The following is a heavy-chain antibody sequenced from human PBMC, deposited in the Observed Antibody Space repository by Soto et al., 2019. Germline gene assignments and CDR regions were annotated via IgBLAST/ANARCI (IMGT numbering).Heavy chain of an antibody. V-gene: IGHV1-18*01. J-gene: IGHJ6*02. CDR1: GYTFPSQG. CDR2: ISAYNGNT. Sequence: ASVKVFCKPSGYTFPSQGIRWVRQAPGQGLEWMGWISAYNGNTNYAQKLQGRVTMTTDTSTSTAYMELRSLRSDDTAVYYCARDRVVVAALGYYYYGMDVWGQGTTVNVSS. D-gene: IGHD2-15*01. CDR3: ARDRVVVAALGYYYYGMDV.